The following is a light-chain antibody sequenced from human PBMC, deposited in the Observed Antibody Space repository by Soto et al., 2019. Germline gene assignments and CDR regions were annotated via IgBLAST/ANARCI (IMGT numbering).Light chain of an antibody. CDR1: QSFNSIY. V-gene: IGKV3-20*01. CDR3: QQYGSSYPWT. Sequence: EIVLTQSPGTLSLSPGERATLSCRASQSFNSIYLAWYQQKPGQAPRLLIYGASSRATGIPDRFSGSGSGTDFTLTIRRLEPEDFAAYYCQQYGSSYPWTFGQGTKVDIK. J-gene: IGKJ1*01. CDR2: GAS.